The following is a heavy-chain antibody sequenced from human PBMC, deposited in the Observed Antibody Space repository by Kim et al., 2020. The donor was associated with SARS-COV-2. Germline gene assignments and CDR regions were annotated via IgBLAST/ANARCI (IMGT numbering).Heavy chain of an antibody. CDR1: GGSISSSSYY. D-gene: IGHD3-10*01. CDR3: ARDRYDYYGSGSSFDY. CDR2: IYYSGST. J-gene: IGHJ4*02. V-gene: IGHV4-39*07. Sequence: SETLSLTCTVSGGSISSSSYYWGWIRQPPGKGLEWIGSIYYSGSTYYNPSLKSRVTISVDTSKNQFSLKLSSVTAAATAVYYCARDRYDYYGSGSSFDYWGQGTLVTVSS.